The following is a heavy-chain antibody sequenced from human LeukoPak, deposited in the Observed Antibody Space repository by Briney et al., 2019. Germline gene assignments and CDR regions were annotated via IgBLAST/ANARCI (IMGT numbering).Heavy chain of an antibody. Sequence: ASVKVSCKASGYTFTSYDIIWVRQASGQGLEWMGWMNPNSGHTGYAQKFQGRVTMTRTTSISTAYMELTSLTSEDSAVYYCARSIVGVRKRNDYWGQGTLVSVSS. CDR1: GYTFTSYD. D-gene: IGHD1-26*01. V-gene: IGHV1-8*01. CDR2: MNPNSGHT. CDR3: ARSIVGVRKRNDY. J-gene: IGHJ4*02.